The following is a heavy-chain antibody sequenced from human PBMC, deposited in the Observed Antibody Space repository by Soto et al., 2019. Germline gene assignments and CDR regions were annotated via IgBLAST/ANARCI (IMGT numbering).Heavy chain of an antibody. V-gene: IGHV1-18*04. J-gene: IGHJ4*02. CDR2: ISAYNGNT. CDR1: GYSFSSYE. D-gene: IGHD2-2*01. CDR3: ARVDVVLIPGVTGLYYFDY. Sequence: ASVKVSCKASGYSFSSYEISWVRQAPGQGLEWMGRISAYNGNTNYAQKLQGRVIMTTDTSTSTAYMELRSLRSDDTAVYYCARVDVVLIPGVTGLYYFDYWGQGTLVTVSS.